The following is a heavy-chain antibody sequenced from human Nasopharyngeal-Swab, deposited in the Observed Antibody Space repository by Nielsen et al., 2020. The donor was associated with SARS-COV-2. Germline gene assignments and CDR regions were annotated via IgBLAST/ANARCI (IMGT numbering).Heavy chain of an antibody. CDR1: GYTFTGYY. V-gene: IGHV1-2*04. J-gene: IGHJ6*02. CDR2: INPNSGGT. Sequence: ASVKVSCKASGYTFTGYYMHWVRQAPGQGLEWMGWINPNSGGTNYAQKFQGWVTMTRDTSISTAYMELSRLRSDDTAVYYCARDFWSGYGRYFYCGMDVWGQGTTVTVSS. CDR3: ARDFWSGYGRYFYCGMDV. D-gene: IGHD3-3*01.